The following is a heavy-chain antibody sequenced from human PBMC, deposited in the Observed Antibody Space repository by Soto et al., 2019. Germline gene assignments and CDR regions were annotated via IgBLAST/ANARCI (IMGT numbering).Heavy chain of an antibody. CDR1: GFTFSSYA. CDR3: AKDPGSIVVVSAANDC. J-gene: IGHJ4*02. D-gene: IGHD2-2*01. Sequence: GGSLRLSCAASGFTFSSYAMNWVRQAPGKGLEWVSGISGSGGSTYYGDSVRGRFTISRDNSKNTLYLQMNSLRAEDAAVYYCAKDPGSIVVVSAANDCWGQGTLVTVSS. CDR2: ISGSGGST. V-gene: IGHV3-23*01.